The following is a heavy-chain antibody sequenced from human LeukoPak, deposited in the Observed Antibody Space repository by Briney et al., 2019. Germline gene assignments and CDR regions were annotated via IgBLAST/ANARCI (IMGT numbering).Heavy chain of an antibody. D-gene: IGHD3-22*01. CDR1: GASISSYY. J-gene: IGHJ5*02. CDR3: ARHRYYYDSSGYYYQP. V-gene: IGHV4-59*01. Sequence: SGTVSLTCTVFGASISSYYWSWIRQPPGKGLEWIGYIYYGGSTNYNPSLKSRVTISVDTSKNQFSLRLSSVTAADTAVYYCARHRYYYDSSGYYYQPWGQGTLVTVSS. CDR2: IYYGGST.